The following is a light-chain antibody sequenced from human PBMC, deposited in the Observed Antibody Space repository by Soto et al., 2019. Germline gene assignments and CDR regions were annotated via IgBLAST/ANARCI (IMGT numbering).Light chain of an antibody. CDR2: DAS. CDR1: QDISHY. Sequence: DIQMTQSPSSLSASVGDRFTITCHASQDISHYLNWYQQKPGKAPKLLIDDASNLQTGVPSRFSGSGSGTDFTFTITSLQPEDIATYYCQQYDDLPITFGQGTRLEIK. J-gene: IGKJ5*01. CDR3: QQYDDLPIT. V-gene: IGKV1-33*01.